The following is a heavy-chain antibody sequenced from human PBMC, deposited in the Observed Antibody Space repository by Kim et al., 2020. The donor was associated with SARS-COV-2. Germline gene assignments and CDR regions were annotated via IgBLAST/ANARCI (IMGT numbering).Heavy chain of an antibody. CDR2: IYYSGST. V-gene: IGHV4-59*13. J-gene: IGHJ4*02. CDR1: GGSISSYY. Sequence: SETLSLTCTVSGGSISSYYWSWIRQPLGKGLEWIGYIYYSGSTNYNPSLKSRVTISVDTSKNQFSLKLSSVTAADTAVYYCAREVRYSGYDYNSLVYFDYWGQGTLVTVSS. CDR3: AREVRYSGYDYNSLVYFDY. D-gene: IGHD5-12*01.